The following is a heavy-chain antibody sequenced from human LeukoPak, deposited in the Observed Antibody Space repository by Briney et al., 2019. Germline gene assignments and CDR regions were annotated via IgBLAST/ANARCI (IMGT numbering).Heavy chain of an antibody. CDR3: ARGDFGETNTAFDI. D-gene: IGHD4-17*01. J-gene: IGHJ3*02. CDR2: MNPNSGKT. Sequence: ASVTVSCTTSEYTFTDYDIHWVRQAPGHGLEWMGWMNPNSGKTNYAQKLQGRVTFSRNTSLSVAYMELSGLRSEDAAVYFCARGDFGETNTAFDIWGQGTMVAVSS. V-gene: IGHV1-8*03. CDR1: EYTFTDYD.